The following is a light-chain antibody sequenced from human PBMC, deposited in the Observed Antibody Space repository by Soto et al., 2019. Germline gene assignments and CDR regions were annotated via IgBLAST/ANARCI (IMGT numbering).Light chain of an antibody. CDR3: QRYGASTT. CDR1: QSVPHSY. CDR2: GAS. J-gene: IGKJ1*01. V-gene: IGKV3-20*01. Sequence: IVLTQSPCTLSLSPGERATLSCRASQSVPHSYLAWYRQKPGQAPRLLIYGASIRATGIPVRFSGSGSGTDFTLTITRLEPEDFAVYYCQRYGASTTFGQGTKVDIK.